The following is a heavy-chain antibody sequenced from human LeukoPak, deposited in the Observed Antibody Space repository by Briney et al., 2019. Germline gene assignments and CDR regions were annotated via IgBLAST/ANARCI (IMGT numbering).Heavy chain of an antibody. CDR1: GGSISNYY. J-gene: IGHJ4*02. CDR3: ARVRSYYGEVDY. Sequence: SETVSLTCIVSGGSISNYYWNWIRQPPGKGLEWIGYIYYSGSTNYNPSLKSRVTISVDTSKNQFSLKLSSVTAADTAVYYCARVRSYYGEVDYWGQGTLVTVSS. D-gene: IGHD1-26*01. V-gene: IGHV4-59*12. CDR2: IYYSGST.